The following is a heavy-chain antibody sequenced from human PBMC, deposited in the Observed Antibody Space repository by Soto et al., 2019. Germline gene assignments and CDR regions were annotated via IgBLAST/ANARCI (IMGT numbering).Heavy chain of an antibody. V-gene: IGHV3-30*18. CDR2: ISYDGSNK. D-gene: IGHD1-1*01. J-gene: IGHJ6*02. Sequence: QVQLVESGGVVVQPGRSLRLSCAASGFTFSSYGMHWVRQAPGKGLEWVAVISYDGSNKYYADSVKGRFTISRDNSKNTLYLQMNSLRAEDTAVYYCAKGYDPRTFYYYYGMDVWGQGTTVTVSS. CDR3: AKGYDPRTFYYYYGMDV. CDR1: GFTFSSYG.